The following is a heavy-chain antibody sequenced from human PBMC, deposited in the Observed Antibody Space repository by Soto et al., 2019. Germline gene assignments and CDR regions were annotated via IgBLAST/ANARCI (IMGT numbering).Heavy chain of an antibody. Sequence: GGSLRLSCEASGFTFSGFDMHWVRQPTGKGLEWASTIGTAGDTYYAVSVKGRFTISRDNAKNSLSLQMNSLRAGDTAVYFCARGQEVGAHFFDSWGQGTQVTVSS. CDR3: ARGQEVGAHFFDS. V-gene: IGHV3-13*01. CDR2: IGTAGDT. J-gene: IGHJ4*02. D-gene: IGHD2-15*01. CDR1: GFTFSGFD.